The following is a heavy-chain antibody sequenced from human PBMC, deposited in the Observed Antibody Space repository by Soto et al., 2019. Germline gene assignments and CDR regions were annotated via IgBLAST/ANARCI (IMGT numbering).Heavy chain of an antibody. CDR2: ISSSSSTI. J-gene: IGHJ6*02. D-gene: IGHD3-22*01. V-gene: IGHV3-48*02. CDR1: GFTFSSYS. Sequence: GWSLRLSCAASGFTFSSYSMNLVRQAPGKGLEWVSYISSSSSTIYYADSVKGRFTISRDNAKNSLYLQMNSLRDEDTAVYYCARANYYDSSGYYSHYGMEVWGQGTTVTVS. CDR3: ARANYYDSSGYYSHYGMEV.